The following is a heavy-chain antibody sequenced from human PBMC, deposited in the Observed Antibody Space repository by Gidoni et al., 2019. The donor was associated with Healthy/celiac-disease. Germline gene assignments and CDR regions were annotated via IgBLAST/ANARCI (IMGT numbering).Heavy chain of an antibody. D-gene: IGHD6-6*01. CDR1: GFTFSSYG. V-gene: IGHV3-30*18. J-gene: IGHJ6*02. Sequence: PASGFTFSSYGMHWVRQAPGKGLEWVAVISYDGSNKYYADSVKGRFTISRDNSKNTLYLQINSLRAEDTAVYYCAKGDGGEYSSSSEGYYYSMDVWGQGTTVTVSS. CDR2: ISYDGSNK. CDR3: AKGDGGEYSSSSEGYYYSMDV.